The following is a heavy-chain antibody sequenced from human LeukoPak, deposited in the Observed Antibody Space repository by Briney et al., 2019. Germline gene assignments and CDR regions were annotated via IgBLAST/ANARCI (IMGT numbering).Heavy chain of an antibody. V-gene: IGHV4-30-4*08. D-gene: IGHD1-20*01. Sequence: PSETLSLTCSVSGDSISSGSHYWGWLRQPPGTGLEWIGYIYYNGNTYYNPSLKSRLAISVDTSKNQFSLKLSFVTVADTAVYYCARDGNWLGRGFDYWGQGTLVTVSS. CDR2: IYYNGNT. CDR1: GDSISSGSHY. J-gene: IGHJ4*02. CDR3: ARDGNWLGRGFDY.